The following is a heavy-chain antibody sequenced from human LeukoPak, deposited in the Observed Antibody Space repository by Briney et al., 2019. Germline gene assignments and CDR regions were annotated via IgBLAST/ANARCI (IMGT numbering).Heavy chain of an antibody. CDR3: ARDYYGSGSYYVYYYYYMDV. Sequence: PVASVKVSCKTTGYTFTSYYMHWVRQAPGQELEWIGIINPSGGSTSYARKFQGRVTMTRDMSTSTVYMELSSLRSEDTAVYYCARDYYGSGSYYVYYYYYMDVWGKGTTVTVSS. CDR1: GYTFTSYY. CDR2: INPSGGST. J-gene: IGHJ6*03. V-gene: IGHV1-46*01. D-gene: IGHD3-10*01.